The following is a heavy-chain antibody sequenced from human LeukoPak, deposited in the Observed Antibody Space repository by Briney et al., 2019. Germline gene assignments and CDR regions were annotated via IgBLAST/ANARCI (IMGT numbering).Heavy chain of an antibody. CDR2: IYYSGST. D-gene: IGHD3-10*01. J-gene: IGHJ4*02. CDR1: GGSISSGGYY. Sequence: MSSQTLSLTCTVSGGSISSGGYYWSWIRQHPGKGLEWIGYIYYSGSTYYNPSLKSRVTISVDTSKNQFSLKLSSVTAADTAVYYCARVVVRGAFFDYWGQGTLVTVSS. V-gene: IGHV4-31*03. CDR3: ARVVVRGAFFDY.